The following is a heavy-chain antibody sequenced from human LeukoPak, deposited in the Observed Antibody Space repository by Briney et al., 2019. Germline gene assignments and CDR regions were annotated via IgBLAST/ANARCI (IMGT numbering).Heavy chain of an antibody. Sequence: ASVKVSCKASGYTFTNYGISWVRQAPGQGLEWMGWISGYNGKTNYAQNFQGRVTMTTDTSTSTAYMELRSLRSDDTAVYYCGRDALAAAASDNWGQGTLVTVSS. D-gene: IGHD6-13*01. CDR1: GYTFTNYG. J-gene: IGHJ4*02. CDR3: GRDALAAAASDN. V-gene: IGHV1-18*01. CDR2: ISGYNGKT.